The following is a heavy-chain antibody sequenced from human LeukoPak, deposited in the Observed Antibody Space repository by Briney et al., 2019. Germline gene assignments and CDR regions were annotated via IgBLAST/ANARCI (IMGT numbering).Heavy chain of an antibody. J-gene: IGHJ4*02. V-gene: IGHV1-18*01. CDR2: ISAYNGNT. Sequence: GASVKVSCKASGYTFTSYGISWERQAPGQGLEWMGWISAYNGNTNYAQKLQGRVTMTTDTSTSTAYMELRSLRSDDTAVYYCARHVDTAMVTEVDYWGQGTLVTVSS. CDR1: GYTFTSYG. D-gene: IGHD5-18*01. CDR3: ARHVDTAMVTEVDY.